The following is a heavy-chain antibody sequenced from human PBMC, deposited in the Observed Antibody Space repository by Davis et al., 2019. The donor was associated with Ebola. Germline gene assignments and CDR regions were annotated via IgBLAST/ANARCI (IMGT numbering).Heavy chain of an antibody. D-gene: IGHD3-10*01. J-gene: IGHJ4*02. CDR3: AKENDGSGSYYTHFDY. CDR1: GFTFSTYS. V-gene: IGHV3-74*01. Sequence: HTGGSLRLSCAASGFTFSTYSMNWVRQAPGKGLVWVSRINSDGSSTTYADSVKGRFTISRDNSKNTLYLQMDSLRVEDTAIYYCAKENDGSGSYYTHFDYWGQGTLVTVSS. CDR2: INSDGSST.